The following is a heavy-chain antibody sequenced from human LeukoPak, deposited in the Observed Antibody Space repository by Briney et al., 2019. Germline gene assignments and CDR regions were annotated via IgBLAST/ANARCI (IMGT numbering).Heavy chain of an antibody. V-gene: IGHV1-18*04. CDR2: ISAYNGNT. Sequence: GASVKVSCKASGYTFTSYYMHWVRQAPGQGLEWMGWISAYNGNTNYAQKLQGRVTMTTDTSTSTAYMELRSLRSDDTAVYYCARSDIVVVPAQYYYMDVWGKGTTVTVSS. CDR3: ARSDIVVVPAQYYYMDV. J-gene: IGHJ6*03. D-gene: IGHD2-2*01. CDR1: GYTFTSYY.